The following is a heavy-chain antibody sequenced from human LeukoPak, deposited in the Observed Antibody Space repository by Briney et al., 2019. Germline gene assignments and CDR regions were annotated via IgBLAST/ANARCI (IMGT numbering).Heavy chain of an antibody. Sequence: KPSETLSLTCNVSGDAVINNHYYWGWIRQSPGKGLEWIANIFYSGALFSRGDTYYNPSLKSRVTISVDTSKNQFFLKVRSVTAADTAVYYCASWRGYRGYDYGFDYWGQGTLVTVSS. V-gene: IGHV4-39*07. CDR1: GDAVINNHYY. CDR2: IFYSGALFSRGDT. D-gene: IGHD5-12*01. J-gene: IGHJ4*02. CDR3: ASWRGYRGYDYGFDY.